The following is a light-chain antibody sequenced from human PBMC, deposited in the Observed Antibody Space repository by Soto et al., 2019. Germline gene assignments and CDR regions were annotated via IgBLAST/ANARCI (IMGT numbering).Light chain of an antibody. CDR1: QGIRSD. CDR3: QQHNSYPRT. CDR2: EAS. V-gene: IGKV1-17*01. Sequence: DIQMTQSPSSLSASVGDRVTITCRASQGIRSDLAWYQQTPGKAPKRLIYEASRLQSGVPSRFSGSRSGTEFTLTSSSLQPEDCATYYCQQHNSYPRTFGQGTKVDIK. J-gene: IGKJ1*01.